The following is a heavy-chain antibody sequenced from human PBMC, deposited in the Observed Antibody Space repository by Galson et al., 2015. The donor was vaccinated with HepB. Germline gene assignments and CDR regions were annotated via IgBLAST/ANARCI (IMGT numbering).Heavy chain of an antibody. CDR2: IYWDDNK. CDR3: AHTARYSNTRWSGHYFDY. CDR1: GFSLSTSGMT. Sequence: PALVKPTQTLTLTCTLSGFSLSTSGMTVGWIRQPPGKALEWLAFIYWDDNKRYNPSLRNRLSISTDTSETQVVLALTNVDPEDTATYYCAHTARYSNTRWSGHYFDYWGQGTLVTVSS. D-gene: IGHD6-13*01. J-gene: IGHJ4*02. V-gene: IGHV2-5*02.